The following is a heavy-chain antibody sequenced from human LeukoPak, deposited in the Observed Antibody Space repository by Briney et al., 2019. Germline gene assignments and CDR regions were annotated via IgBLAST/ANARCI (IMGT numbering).Heavy chain of an antibody. CDR2: KKQDGSEK. J-gene: IGHJ6*03. V-gene: IGHV3-7*01. CDR1: GFTFSRYW. D-gene: IGHD1-26*01. Sequence: GGSLRLSCAASGFTFSRYWMSWVREAPGKGREWVANKKQDGSEKYYVDSVEGRFTISRDNAKNSLYLQMNSLRAEDTAVYYCARVTVGATNYYYYYMDVWGKGTTVTVSS. CDR3: ARVTVGATNYYYYYMDV.